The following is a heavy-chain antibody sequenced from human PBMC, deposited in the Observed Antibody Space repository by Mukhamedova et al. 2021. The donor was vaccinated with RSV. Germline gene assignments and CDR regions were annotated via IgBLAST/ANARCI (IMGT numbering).Heavy chain of an antibody. CDR3: AATDLDQLVSFGFDAFDI. Sequence: IRHSAGKGLEWIGRFHPTGSTNYSPSFRSRVTMSLDTSKNQLSLSLTSVTAADTAIYYCAATDLDQLVSFGFDAFDIWVQGTMVT. CDR2: FHPTGST. V-gene: IGHV4-4*07. J-gene: IGHJ3*02. D-gene: IGHD3-3*01.